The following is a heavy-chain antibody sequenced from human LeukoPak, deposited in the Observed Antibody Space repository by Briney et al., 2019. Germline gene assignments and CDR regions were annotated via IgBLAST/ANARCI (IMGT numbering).Heavy chain of an antibody. CDR3: ARSKRAVATIRDYYYSMDV. D-gene: IGHD5-12*01. CDR2: GHYSGST. CDR1: GGSVSRTSYY. J-gene: IGHJ6*02. V-gene: IGHV4-61*01. Sequence: SETLSLTCTVSGGSVSRTSYYWSWIRQPPGKGLEWIGYGHYSGSTVYNPSLKSRVTISVDTSKNQFSLKLTSVTAADTAVYYCARSKRAVATIRDYYYSMDVWGQGTSVTVSS.